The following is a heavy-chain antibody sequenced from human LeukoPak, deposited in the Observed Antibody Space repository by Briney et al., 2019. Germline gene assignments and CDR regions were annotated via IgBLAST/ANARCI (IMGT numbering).Heavy chain of an antibody. J-gene: IGHJ4*02. CDR1: GGSISSYY. V-gene: IGHV4-59*01. Sequence: SETLSLTCTVSGGSISSYYWSWIRQPPGKGLEWIGYIYYSGSTNYNPSLKSRVTISVDTSKNQFSLKLSSVTAADTAVYYCARANGGYFDYWGQGTLVTVSS. D-gene: IGHD3-10*01. CDR3: ARANGGYFDY. CDR2: IYYSGST.